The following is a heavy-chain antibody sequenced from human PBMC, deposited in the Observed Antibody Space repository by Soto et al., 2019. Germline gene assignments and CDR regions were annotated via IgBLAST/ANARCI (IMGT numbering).Heavy chain of an antibody. Sequence: EVPLVESGGGLVQPVGSLRLSCAASGFTFSSYSMNWVRQAPGKGLEWVSYISSSSSTIYYADSVKGRFTISRDNAKNSLYLQMNSLRAEDTAVYYCARGAYLNWFDPWGQGTLVTVSS. J-gene: IGHJ5*02. CDR2: ISSSSSTI. CDR3: ARGAYLNWFDP. CDR1: GFTFSSYS. V-gene: IGHV3-48*01.